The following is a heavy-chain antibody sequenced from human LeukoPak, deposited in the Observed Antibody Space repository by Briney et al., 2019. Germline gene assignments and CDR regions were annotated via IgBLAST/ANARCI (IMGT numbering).Heavy chain of an antibody. CDR1: GFTFSGSA. J-gene: IGHJ4*02. CDR3: AREGVGAAAGTLFDY. D-gene: IGHD6-13*01. Sequence: GGSLRLSCAASGFTFSGSAMHWVRQASGKGLEWVGRIRSKANSYATEYAASVKGRFTISRDDSKNTTYLQMNSLKTEDTAVYYCAREGVGAAAGTLFDYWGQGTLVTVSS. CDR2: IRSKANSYAT. V-gene: IGHV3-73*01.